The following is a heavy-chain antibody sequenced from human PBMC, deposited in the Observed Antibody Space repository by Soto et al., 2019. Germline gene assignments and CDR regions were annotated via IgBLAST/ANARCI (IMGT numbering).Heavy chain of an antibody. D-gene: IGHD7-27*01. Sequence: PSETLSLTCTVSGDSVCSGGYYWSWIRQHPVTGLEWIGYIYYSGSTYYNPSLRGRVTISLDTSENHFSLSLSPVTAADTAVYYCATGNAWGFLLAYWGRGTLVTVSS. CDR3: ATGNAWGFLLAY. CDR2: IYYSGST. J-gene: IGHJ4*02. V-gene: IGHV4-31*03. CDR1: GDSVCSGGYY.